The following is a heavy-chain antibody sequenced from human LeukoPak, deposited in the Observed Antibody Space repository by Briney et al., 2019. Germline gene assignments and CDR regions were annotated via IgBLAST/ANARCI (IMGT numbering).Heavy chain of an antibody. CDR2: INPKTGGT. Sequence: ASVKVSCKASGYTFTDSYIHWVRQAPGRGLECMGWINPKTGGTNYVQKFQGRVTMTADTSINTVYMELTGLKSDDTAVYYCAKLSTTWGPGTLVIVSS. D-gene: IGHD2/OR15-2a*01. V-gene: IGHV1-2*02. CDR1: GYTFTDSY. J-gene: IGHJ4*02. CDR3: AKLSTT.